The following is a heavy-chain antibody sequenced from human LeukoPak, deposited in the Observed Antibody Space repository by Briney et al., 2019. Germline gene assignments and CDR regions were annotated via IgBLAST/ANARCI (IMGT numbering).Heavy chain of an antibody. CDR3: ARWGGPSPRQLVAIFDY. CDR1: GYTFTDYY. Sequence: ASVTVSCKASGYTFTDYYIHWVRQAPGQGLEWMGGINPNSGDTNYAQKFQGRATMTRDTSISTAGMELSSLTSDDTALYYCARWGGPSPRQLVAIFDYWGQGTLVTVSS. CDR2: INPNSGDT. V-gene: IGHV1-2*02. D-gene: IGHD6-13*01. J-gene: IGHJ4*02.